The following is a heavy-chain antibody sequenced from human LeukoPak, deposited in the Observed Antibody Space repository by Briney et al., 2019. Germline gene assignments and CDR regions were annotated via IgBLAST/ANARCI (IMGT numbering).Heavy chain of an antibody. CDR1: GFTFSSYS. V-gene: IGHV3-21*01. D-gene: IGHD3-3*01. CDR3: ASGYDFWSGYYSEYCFDY. J-gene: IGHJ4*02. CDR2: ISSSGSYI. Sequence: GGSLRLSCAASGFTFSSYSMSWVRQAPGKGLEWVSSISSSGSYIYYADSVKGRFTISRDNAKNSLYIQMNSLRAEDTAVYYCASGYDFWSGYYSEYCFDYWGQGTLVTVSS.